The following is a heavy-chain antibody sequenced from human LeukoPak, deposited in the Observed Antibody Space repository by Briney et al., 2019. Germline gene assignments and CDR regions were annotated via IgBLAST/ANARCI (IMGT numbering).Heavy chain of an antibody. D-gene: IGHD3-10*01. Sequence: PGGSLRLSCAASGFTFDDYAMHWVRQAPGKGLEWVSGISWNSGSIGYADSVKGRFTISRDNAKNSVYLQLNRLRVEDTAVYYCAREQWFRWEFWGQGILVTVSS. J-gene: IGHJ4*02. CDR3: AREQWFRWEF. V-gene: IGHV3-9*01. CDR2: ISWNSGSI. CDR1: GFTFDDYA.